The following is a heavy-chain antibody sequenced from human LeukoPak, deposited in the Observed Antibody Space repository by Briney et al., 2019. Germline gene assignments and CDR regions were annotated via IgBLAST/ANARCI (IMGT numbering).Heavy chain of an antibody. V-gene: IGHV3-74*01. J-gene: IGHJ6*02. D-gene: IGHD3-9*01. CDR2: INGYGSTT. Sequence: GGSLRLSCAASGFTFETYWMHWVRQAPGKGLEWVSCINGYGSTTNYADSVKGRFTISRDNAKNTLYLQMNTLRVEDTAVYYCTRDLMDYDVSTGLHHYYMDVWGQGTTVTVSS. CDR1: GFTFETYW. CDR3: TRDLMDYDVSTGLHHYYMDV.